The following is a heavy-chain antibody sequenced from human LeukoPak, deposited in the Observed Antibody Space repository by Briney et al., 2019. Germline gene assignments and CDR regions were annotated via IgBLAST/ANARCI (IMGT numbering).Heavy chain of an antibody. CDR1: EFTFRDYT. V-gene: IGHV3-21*06. CDR2: ISRSSSYI. CDR3: ARALYSRGVINNYYYMDV. J-gene: IGHJ6*03. Sequence: GGSLGLSCAASEFTFRDYTINWVRQAPGKGLEWVSSISRSSSYIYYADSVEGRFTISRDNAKNSLYLQMNSLRAEDTAVYYCARALYSRGVINNYYYMDVWGKGTTVTVSS. D-gene: IGHD3-16*02.